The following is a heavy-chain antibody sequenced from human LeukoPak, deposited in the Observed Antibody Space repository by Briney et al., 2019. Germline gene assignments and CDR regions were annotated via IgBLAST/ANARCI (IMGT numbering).Heavy chain of an antibody. CDR1: GGSFSSYY. CDR3: VRGSTVTSFTY. CDR2: IYYSGST. D-gene: IGHD4-17*01. V-gene: IGHV4-59*01. Sequence: PSETLSLTCAVYGGSFSSYYWSWIRQPPGQGLEWIGYIYYSGSTNYNPSLKSRVTISVDTSKNQFSLKLRSVTAADTAVFYCVRGSTVTSFTYWGQGTLVTVSP. J-gene: IGHJ4*02.